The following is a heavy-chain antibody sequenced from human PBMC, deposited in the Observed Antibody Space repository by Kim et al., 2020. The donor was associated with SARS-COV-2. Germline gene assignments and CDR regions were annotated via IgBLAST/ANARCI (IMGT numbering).Heavy chain of an antibody. CDR1: GYTFTSYG. CDR3: ARDSSHMGRLWFRELSYYYGMDV. D-gene: IGHD3-10*01. CDR2: ISAYNGNT. Sequence: ASVKVSCKASGYTFTSYGISWVRQAPGQGLEWMGWISAYNGNTNYAQKLQGRVTMTTDTSTSTAYMELRSLRSDDTAVYYCARDSSHMGRLWFRELSYYYGMDVWGQGTTVTVSS. J-gene: IGHJ6*02. V-gene: IGHV1-18*01.